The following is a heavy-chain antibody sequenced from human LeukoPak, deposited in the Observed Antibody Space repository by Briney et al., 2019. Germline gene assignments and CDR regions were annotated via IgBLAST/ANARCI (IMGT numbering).Heavy chain of an antibody. Sequence: GGSLRPSLAAPGSTFSTNALSWVGKAQGRGLEWVSAISGSGGSTYYADSVKGRFTISRDNSKNTLYLQMNSLRAEDTAVYYCAKGDYGMDVWGQGTTVSVSS. CDR2: ISGSGGST. V-gene: IGHV3-23*01. CDR1: GSTFSTNA. J-gene: IGHJ6*02. CDR3: AKGDYGMDV.